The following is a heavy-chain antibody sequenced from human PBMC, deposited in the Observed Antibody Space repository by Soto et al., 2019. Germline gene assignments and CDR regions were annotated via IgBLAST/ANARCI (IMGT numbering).Heavy chain of an antibody. CDR3: ARRGITMIAVVINQGAFDI. V-gene: IGHV4-39*01. D-gene: IGHD3-22*01. CDR2: IYYSGST. CDR1: GGSISSSSYY. J-gene: IGHJ3*02. Sequence: PSETLSLTCTVSGGSISSSSYYWGWIRQPPGKGLEWIGSIYYSGSTYYNPSLKSRVTISVDTSKNQFSLKLSYVTAADTAVYYCARRGITMIAVVINQGAFDIWGQGTMVTV.